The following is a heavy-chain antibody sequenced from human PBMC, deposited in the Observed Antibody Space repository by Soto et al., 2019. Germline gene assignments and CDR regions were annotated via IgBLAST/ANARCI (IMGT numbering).Heavy chain of an antibody. J-gene: IGHJ4*02. CDR1: GFTFSSYS. CDR2: ISSSSSTI. D-gene: IGHD1-1*01. CDR3: VRTIQPGTTTYFDY. Sequence: GGSLRLSCAASGFTFSSYSMNWVRQAPGKGLEWVSYISSSSSTIYYADSVKGRFTISRDNAKNSLYLQMNSLRAEDTAIYYCVRTIQPGTTTYFDYWGQGTLVTVSS. V-gene: IGHV3-48*01.